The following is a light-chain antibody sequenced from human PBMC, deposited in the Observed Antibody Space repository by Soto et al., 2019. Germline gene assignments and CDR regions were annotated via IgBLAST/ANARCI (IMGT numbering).Light chain of an antibody. J-gene: IGKJ1*01. CDR3: QQYKTYPWT. V-gene: IGKV1-5*03. Sequence: DIQMPPSPSPLPASAGDRVTITCRASQTISNWLAWYQQKPGKAPKFLIYTVSTLESGVPSRFSGAGSGTEFSLTISSLQPDDFATYYCQQYKTYPWTFGQGTKV. CDR1: QTISNW. CDR2: TVS.